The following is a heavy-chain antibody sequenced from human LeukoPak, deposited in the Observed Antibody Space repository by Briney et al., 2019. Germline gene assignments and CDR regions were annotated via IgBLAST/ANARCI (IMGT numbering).Heavy chain of an antibody. Sequence: GGALRLSCAASGFNFRNYWMHWVRQAPGKGLVWVSHIKTDGSSTDYADSVKGRFTISRDNAKNTLYLQMNSLRAEHTAVYYCARDLDGYRSGNGAWGQGTLVTVSS. CDR1: GFNFRNYW. D-gene: IGHD5-12*01. J-gene: IGHJ5*02. CDR3: ARDLDGYRSGNGA. CDR2: IKTDGSST. V-gene: IGHV3-74*01.